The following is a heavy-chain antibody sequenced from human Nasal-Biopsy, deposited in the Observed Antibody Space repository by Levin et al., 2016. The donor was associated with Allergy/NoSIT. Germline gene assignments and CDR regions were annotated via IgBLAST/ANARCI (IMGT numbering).Heavy chain of an antibody. D-gene: IGHD6-6*01. Sequence: ESLKISCAASGFTFSDYGMLWVRQTPGKGLEWIGEIYHSGSTNYNPSLKSRVTISVDNSKNQFSLKVNSVTAADTAVYYCARAEAGRPHDDWGQGTLVTVSS. CDR1: GFTFSDYG. V-gene: IGHV4-34*01. CDR2: IYHSGST. CDR3: ARAEAGRPHDD. J-gene: IGHJ4*02.